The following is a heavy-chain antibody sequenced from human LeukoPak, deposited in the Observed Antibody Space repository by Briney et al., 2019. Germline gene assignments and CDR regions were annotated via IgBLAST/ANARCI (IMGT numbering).Heavy chain of an antibody. CDR1: GFTFSSYS. Sequence: GGSLRLSCAASGFTFSSYSMNWVRQAPGKGLEWVGRIQSKTDGGTTEYAAPVKGRFTISRDDSTNTLYLQMNSLKTEDTGVYYCAAGGRVWGQGTTVTVSS. J-gene: IGHJ6*02. V-gene: IGHV3-15*01. CDR2: IQSKTDGGTT. CDR3: AAGGRV. D-gene: IGHD3-10*01.